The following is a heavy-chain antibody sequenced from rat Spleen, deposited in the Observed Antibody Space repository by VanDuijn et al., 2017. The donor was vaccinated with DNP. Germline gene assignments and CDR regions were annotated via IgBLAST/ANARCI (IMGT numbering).Heavy chain of an antibody. CDR1: GFSLTSYH. V-gene: IGHV2S13*01. D-gene: IGHD1-3*01. Sequence: QVQLKESGPGLVQPSQTLSLTCTVSGFSLTSYHVHWVRQPPGKGLEWMGVIWSGGNTDYNSALKPRLSISRDTSESRVFLQMNSLQTEETAIYFCTRAPYGSWALDAWGQGTSVTVSS. CDR3: TRAPYGSWALDA. CDR2: IWSGGNT. J-gene: IGHJ4*01.